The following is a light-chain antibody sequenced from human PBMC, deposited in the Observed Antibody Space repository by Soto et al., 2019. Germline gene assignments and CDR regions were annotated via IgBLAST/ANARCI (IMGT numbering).Light chain of an antibody. CDR3: CSYTPSSTLI. CDR1: NSDVGSYNL. V-gene: IGLV2-23*01. Sequence: QSVLTQPASVSGSPGQSITISCTGTNSDVGSYNLVSWYQQHPGKAPKLIIYEGNKRPSGVSNRFSGSKSGNTASLTISGLQAEDEADYYCCSYTPSSTLIFGGGTQLTVL. J-gene: IGLJ2*01. CDR2: EGN.